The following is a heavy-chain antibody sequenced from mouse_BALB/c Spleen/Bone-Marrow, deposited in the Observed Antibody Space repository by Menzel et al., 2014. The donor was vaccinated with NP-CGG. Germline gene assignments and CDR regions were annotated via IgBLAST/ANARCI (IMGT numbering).Heavy chain of an antibody. D-gene: IGHD1-1*01. CDR3: VRETTVVADFDY. CDR2: IHYSGST. V-gene: IGHV3-1*02. Sequence: EVKLEESGPDLVKPSQSLSLTCTVSGYSITSGYGWHLIRQFPGNKLEWMGYIHYSGSTNYNPSLQSRISITRDTSKNQFFLQLNSVTTEDTATYYCVRETTVVADFDYWGQGTTLTVSS. CDR1: GYSITSGYG. J-gene: IGHJ2*01.